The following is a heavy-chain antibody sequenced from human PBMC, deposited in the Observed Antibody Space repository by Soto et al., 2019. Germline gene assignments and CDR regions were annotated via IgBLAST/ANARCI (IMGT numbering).Heavy chain of an antibody. Sequence: SETLSLTCTVSGGSISSSSYYWGWIRQPPGKGLEWIGSIYYSGSTYYNPSLKSRVTISVDTSKNQFSLKLSSVTAADTAVYYCARCALVGATTSDYYYYGMDVWGQGTTVTVSS. CDR1: GGSISSSSYY. V-gene: IGHV4-39*01. J-gene: IGHJ6*02. CDR2: IYYSGST. CDR3: ARCALVGATTSDYYYYGMDV. D-gene: IGHD1-26*01.